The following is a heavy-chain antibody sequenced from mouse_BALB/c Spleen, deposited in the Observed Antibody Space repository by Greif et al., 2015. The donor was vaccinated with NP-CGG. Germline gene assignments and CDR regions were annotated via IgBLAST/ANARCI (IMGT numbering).Heavy chain of an antibody. J-gene: IGHJ2*01. CDR2: IYPGDGDT. CDR3: ARGYGNNDVDD. CDR1: GYAFSSSW. V-gene: IGHV1-82*01. D-gene: IGHD2-10*02. Sequence: VKLVESGPELVKPGASVKISCKASGYAFSSSWMNWVKQRPGQGLEWIGRIYPGDGDTNYNGKLKGKATLTADKSSSTAYMQLSSLTSVDAAVYVCARGYGNNDVDDWGQGTTLTVSS.